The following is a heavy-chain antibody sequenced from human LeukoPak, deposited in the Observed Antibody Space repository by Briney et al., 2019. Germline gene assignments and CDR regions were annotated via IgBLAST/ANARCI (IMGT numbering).Heavy chain of an antibody. J-gene: IGHJ4*02. CDR2: IYHGGST. CDR1: DYSISIGFY. CDR3: ARADSSGYYPDY. V-gene: IGHV4-38-2*02. D-gene: IGHD3-22*01. Sequence: SETLSLTCTVSDYSISIGFYWGWIRQPPGKGLEWIGDIYHGGSTYYNPSLKSRVTMSVDTSKNQFSLKLSSVTAADTAVYYCARADSSGYYPDYWGQGTLVTVSS.